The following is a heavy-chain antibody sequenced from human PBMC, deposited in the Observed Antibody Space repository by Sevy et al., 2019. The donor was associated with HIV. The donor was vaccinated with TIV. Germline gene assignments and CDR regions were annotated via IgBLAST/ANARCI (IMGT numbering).Heavy chain of an antibody. CDR2: MWFDGSNT. V-gene: IGHV3-33*01. D-gene: IGHD4-17*01. J-gene: IGHJ4*02. Sequence: SLRLSCAASGFTFSTYGMHWVRQAPGKGLEWVAVMWFDGSNTYYADSVKGRFTISRDIAKNTLHLQMNSLRAEDTAVYYCARDLEFYDYGDYGPAFMPDYWGQGTLVTVSS. CDR3: ARDLEFYDYGDYGPAFMPDY. CDR1: GFTFSTYG.